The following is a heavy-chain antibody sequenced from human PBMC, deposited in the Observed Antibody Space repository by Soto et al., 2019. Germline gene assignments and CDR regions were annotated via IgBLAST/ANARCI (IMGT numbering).Heavy chain of an antibody. D-gene: IGHD3-10*01. J-gene: IGHJ1*01. V-gene: IGHV4-34*01. CDR1: GGSFGGYY. CDR3: ARGMYYYGSGRQTHPTFQP. Sequence: SETLSLTCAVYGGSFGGYYWSWIRQPPGKGLEWIGEINHSGSTNYNPSLKSRVTISVDTSKNQFSLKLSSVTAADTAVYYCARGMYYYGSGRQTHPTFQPWGQGNLVTVSA. CDR2: INHSGST.